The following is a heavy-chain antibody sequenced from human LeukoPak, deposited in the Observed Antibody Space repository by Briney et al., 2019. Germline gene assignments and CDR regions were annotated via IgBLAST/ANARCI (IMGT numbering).Heavy chain of an antibody. CDR2: ISGSGGST. CDR1: GFTFRSYA. J-gene: IGHJ4*02. Sequence: PGGSLRLSCAASGFTFRSYAMSGVRQAPGKGLEGVSDISGSGGSTDYADSVKGRFTISRENAKNTLYLQMNSLRAEDTAVYYCARESGYSSGWPYFDYWGQGTLVTVSS. D-gene: IGHD6-19*01. V-gene: IGHV3-23*01. CDR3: ARESGYSSGWPYFDY.